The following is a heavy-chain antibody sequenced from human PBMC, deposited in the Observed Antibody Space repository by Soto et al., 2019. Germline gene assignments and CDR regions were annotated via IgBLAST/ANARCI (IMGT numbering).Heavy chain of an antibody. CDR2: IYTSGSSGST. Sequence: QVHLQESGPGLVKPSETLSLTCTVSGGTISSYYWSWIRQRAGKGLEWIGRIYTSGSSGSTNYNPSLQSRVTMSVDTSKNHFSLNLSSVTAADTAVYYCARDGIPTGGPYFVYWGQGALVTVSS. D-gene: IGHD2-15*01. CDR3: ARDGIPTGGPYFVY. CDR1: GGTISSYY. V-gene: IGHV4-4*07. J-gene: IGHJ4*02.